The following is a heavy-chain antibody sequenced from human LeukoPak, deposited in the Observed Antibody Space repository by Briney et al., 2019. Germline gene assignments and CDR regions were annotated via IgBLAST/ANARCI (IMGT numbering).Heavy chain of an antibody. CDR1: GYTFTSYY. CDR2: INPNSGGT. Sequence: PSVKVSCKASGYTFTSYYMHWVRQAPVQGLEWMGWINPNSGGTNYAQKFQGRVTMTRDTSISTAYMELSRLRSDDTAVYYCARDRGVDYCSGGSCSHYYYYMDVWGKGTTVTISS. J-gene: IGHJ6*03. D-gene: IGHD2-15*01. CDR3: ARDRGVDYCSGGSCSHYYYYMDV. V-gene: IGHV1-2*02.